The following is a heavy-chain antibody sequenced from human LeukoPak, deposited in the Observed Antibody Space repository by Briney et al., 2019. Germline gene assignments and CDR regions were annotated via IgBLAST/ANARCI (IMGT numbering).Heavy chain of an antibody. V-gene: IGHV3-7*01. CDR2: IREDGSEK. CDR1: GFTFSSYS. CDR3: ARDLAGHYYGSGSSFDY. D-gene: IGHD3-10*01. J-gene: IGHJ4*02. Sequence: GGSLRLSCAASGFTFSSYSMSWVRQAPGKGLEWVANIREDGSEKYYVDSVKGQFTISRDNAKNSLFLQMDSLRAEDTAVYYCARDLAGHYYGSGSSFDYWGQGTLVTVSS.